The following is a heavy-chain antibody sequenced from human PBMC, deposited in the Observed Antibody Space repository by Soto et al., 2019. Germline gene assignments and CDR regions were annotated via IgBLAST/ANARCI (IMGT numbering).Heavy chain of an antibody. D-gene: IGHD6-6*01. V-gene: IGHV3-30-3*01. CDR3: AIGLYSSSPGSYWYFDL. J-gene: IGHJ2*01. Sequence: QVQLVESGGGVVQPGRSLRLSCAASGFTFSSYAMHWVRQAPGKGLEWVAVISYDGSNKYYADSVKGRFTISRDNSKNTLYLQMNSLRAEDTAVYYCAIGLYSSSPGSYWYFDLWGRGTLVTVSS. CDR1: GFTFSSYA. CDR2: ISYDGSNK.